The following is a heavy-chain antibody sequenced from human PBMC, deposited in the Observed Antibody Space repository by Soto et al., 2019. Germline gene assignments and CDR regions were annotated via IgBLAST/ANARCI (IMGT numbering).Heavy chain of an antibody. J-gene: IGHJ6*02. CDR1: GFTFSSYW. D-gene: IGHD1-26*01. CDR3: ARVGGYQTSSYYYYYYGMDV. V-gene: IGHV3-74*01. CDR2: INSDGSST. Sequence: GGSLRLSCAASGFTFSSYWMHWVRQAPGKGLVWVSRINSDGSSTSYADSVKGRFTISRDNAKNTLYLQMNSLRAEDTAVYYCARVGGYQTSSYYYYYYGMDVWGQGTTVTVSS.